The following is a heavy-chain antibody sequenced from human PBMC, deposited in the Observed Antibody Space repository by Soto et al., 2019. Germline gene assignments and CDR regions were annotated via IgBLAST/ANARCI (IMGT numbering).Heavy chain of an antibody. Sequence: SETLSLTCTVSGGSISNYYWSWIRQPPGKGLEWIGYIYSGGSTTYNPSLKSRVTISVDTSRSQFSLKMTSVTAADTAVYYCARGGLGGSYRLAYWGQGSLVTVSS. J-gene: IGHJ4*02. CDR3: ARGGLGGSYRLAY. V-gene: IGHV4-59*01. D-gene: IGHD1-26*01. CDR2: IYSGGST. CDR1: GGSISNYY.